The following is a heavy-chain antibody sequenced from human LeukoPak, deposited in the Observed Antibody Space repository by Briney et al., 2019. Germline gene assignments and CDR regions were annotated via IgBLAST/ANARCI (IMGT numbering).Heavy chain of an antibody. J-gene: IGHJ3*02. CDR2: IIPIFGTA. V-gene: IGHV1-69*13. CDR1: GGTFSSYA. D-gene: IGHD3-22*01. CDR3: ARDLSIGPTSGAFDI. Sequence: ASVKVSCKASGGTFSSYAISWVRQAPGQGLEWMGGIIPIFGTANHAQKFQGRVTITADESTSTAYMELSSLRSEDTAVYYCARDLSIGPTSGAFDIWGQGTMVTVSS.